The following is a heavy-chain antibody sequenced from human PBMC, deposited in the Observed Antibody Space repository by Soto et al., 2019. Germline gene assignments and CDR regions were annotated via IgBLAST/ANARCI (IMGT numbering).Heavy chain of an antibody. CDR3: ARMGSQRYYYYGMDV. CDR1: GFTFSSYW. V-gene: IGHV3-21*01. J-gene: IGHJ6*02. CDR2: INSSGSNI. D-gene: IGHD6-25*01. Sequence: GGSLRLSCAASGFTFSSYWMHWARQAPGKGLVWVSPINSSGSNINYADSVKGRFTISRDNAKNSLYLQMNSLRAEDTAVYYCARMGSQRYYYYGMDVWGQGTTVTVSS.